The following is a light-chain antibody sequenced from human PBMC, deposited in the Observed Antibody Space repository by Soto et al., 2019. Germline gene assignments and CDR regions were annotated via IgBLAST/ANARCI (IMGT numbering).Light chain of an antibody. V-gene: IGKV3-15*01. J-gene: IGKJ1*01. CDR3: QQYNNWPGWA. CDR1: QSVSSN. CDR2: GAS. Sequence: EIVMTQSPATLSVSPGERVTLSCRASQSVSSNLAWYQQKPGQAPRLLIYGASTSATGIPARFSGSGSGTAFTLTISSLQSEDFAVYYCQQYNNWPGWAFGQGTKVEIK.